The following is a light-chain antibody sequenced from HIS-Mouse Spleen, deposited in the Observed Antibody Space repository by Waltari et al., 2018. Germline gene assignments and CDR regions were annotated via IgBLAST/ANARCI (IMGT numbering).Light chain of an antibody. V-gene: IGLV3-10*01. CDR3: YSTDSSGNHRV. J-gene: IGLJ2*01. Sequence: SYELTQPPSVSVSPGQTARSTCSGDALPNKYAYWYQQKSGQALVLVIYEDSKRPSGIPERFSGSSSGTMATLTISGAQVEDEADYYCYSTDSSGNHRVFGGGTKLTVL. CDR1: ALPNKY. CDR2: EDS.